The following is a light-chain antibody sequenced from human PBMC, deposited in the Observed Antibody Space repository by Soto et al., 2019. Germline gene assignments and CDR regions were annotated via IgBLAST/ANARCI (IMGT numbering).Light chain of an antibody. CDR1: QSVNNDY. CDR2: GAS. Sequence: EMVLTQSPGILSLSPGERATLSCRASQSVNNDYLAWYQQKPGQAPRLLIYGASNRATSSPDRISGSGSGTDFPLTISRLEPEDYAVYYCQQYDNSPRWTFGQGTKVEIK. CDR3: QQYDNSPRWT. J-gene: IGKJ1*01. V-gene: IGKV3-20*01.